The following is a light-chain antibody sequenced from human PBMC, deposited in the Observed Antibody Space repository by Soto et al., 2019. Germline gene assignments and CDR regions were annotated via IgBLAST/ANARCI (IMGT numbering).Light chain of an antibody. J-gene: IGKJ1*01. CDR3: QQSYSTTWT. Sequence: DIQMTQSPSTLSASVGDRVTITCRASQSISSWLAWYQQKPGKAPKLLIYKASSLKSGVPSRFSGSGSETDFTLTISSLQPEDFATYSCQQSYSTTWTFGQGTKVDNK. CDR2: KAS. CDR1: QSISSW. V-gene: IGKV1-5*03.